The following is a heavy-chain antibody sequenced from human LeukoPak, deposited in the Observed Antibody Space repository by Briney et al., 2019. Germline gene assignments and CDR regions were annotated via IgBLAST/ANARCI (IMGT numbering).Heavy chain of an antibody. CDR2: IYTSGGT. D-gene: IGHD2-2*01. V-gene: IGHV4-61*02. J-gene: IGHJ6*03. CDR3: ASGGVVPATYYYYYYMDV. CDR1: GGSISSGSYY. Sequence: SETLSLTCTVSGGSISSGSYYWSWIRQPAGKGLEWIGRIYTSGGTNYNPSLKSRVTISVDTSKNQFSLKLSSVTAADTAVYYSASGGVVPATYYYYYYMDVWGKGTTVTVSS.